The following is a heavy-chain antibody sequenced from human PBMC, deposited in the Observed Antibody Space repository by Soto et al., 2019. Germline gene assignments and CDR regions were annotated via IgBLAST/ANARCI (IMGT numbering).Heavy chain of an antibody. V-gene: IGHV1-8*01. Sequence: GASVKVSCKASGYTFTSYDINWVRQATVQGLEWMVWINPNMVNTCYSQKFQGRFTITRNTSIITSYMERIVLVSEYTSVYYCAXXSXIVVVPAADRHRAAPLDPWGQGILVTV. D-gene: IGHD2-2*01. CDR1: GYTFTSYD. CDR2: INPNMVNT. CDR3: AXXSXIVVVPAADRHRAAPLDP. J-gene: IGHJ5*02.